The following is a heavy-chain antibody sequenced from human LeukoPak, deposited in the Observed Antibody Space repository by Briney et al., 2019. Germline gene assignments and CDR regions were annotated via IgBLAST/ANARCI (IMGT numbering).Heavy chain of an antibody. CDR2: INPNSGGT. J-gene: IGHJ4*02. V-gene: IGHV1-2*02. D-gene: IGHD3-22*01. CDR1: GYTFTNYD. CDR3: ARGTWYYYDSSGYQLRRASPSYFDY. Sequence: ASVKVSCKTSGYTFTNYDINWVRQAPGQGLEWMGWINPNSGGTNYAQKFQGRVTMTRDTSISTAYMELSRLRSDDTAVYYCARGTWYYYDSSGYQLRRASPSYFDYWGQGTLVTVSS.